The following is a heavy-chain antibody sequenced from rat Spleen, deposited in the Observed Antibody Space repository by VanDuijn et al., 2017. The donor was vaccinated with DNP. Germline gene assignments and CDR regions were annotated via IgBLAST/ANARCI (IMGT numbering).Heavy chain of an antibody. CDR2: ISTGGGNT. CDR1: GFTFSHYY. Sequence: EVQLVESGGGLVQPGRSMKLSCAASGFTFSHYYMAWVRQAPTKGLEWVASISTGGGNTYYRDSVKGRFTISRDNTKSTLYLQMDSLRSEETATYYCVRWNSGHFDYWGQGVMVTVSS. CDR3: VRWNSGHFDY. J-gene: IGHJ2*01. V-gene: IGHV5S11*01. D-gene: IGHD4-3*01.